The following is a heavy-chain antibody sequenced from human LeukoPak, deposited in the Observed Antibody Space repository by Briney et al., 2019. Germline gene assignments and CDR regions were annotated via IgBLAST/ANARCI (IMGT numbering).Heavy chain of an antibody. CDR1: GFTFDDYA. D-gene: IGHD3-10*01. CDR2: ISWDGGST. J-gene: IGHJ4*02. V-gene: IGHV3-43D*03. CDR3: AKDMWGGGYYDSGSYYGIDY. Sequence: GGSLTLSCAASGFTFDDYAMHWVRQAPAKGLEWVSVISWDGGSTDYADSVRGRFTISRDNKKNSLHLQMNSLRPEDSALYYCAKDMWGGGYYDSGSYYGIDYWGQGTLVTVSS.